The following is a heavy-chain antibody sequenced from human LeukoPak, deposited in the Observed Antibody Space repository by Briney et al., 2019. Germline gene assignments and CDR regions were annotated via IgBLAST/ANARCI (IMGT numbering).Heavy chain of an antibody. CDR3: ARDLRAYDSSGYYYP. V-gene: IGHV4-59*01. Sequence: PSETLSLTCTVSGGSISSYYWSWIRQPPGKGLEWIGYIYHSGSTNSNPSLKSRVAISVDTSKNQFSLNLNSVTAADTAVYYCARDLRAYDSSGYYYPWGQGTLVTVSS. D-gene: IGHD3-22*01. CDR1: GGSISSYY. CDR2: IYHSGST. J-gene: IGHJ5*02.